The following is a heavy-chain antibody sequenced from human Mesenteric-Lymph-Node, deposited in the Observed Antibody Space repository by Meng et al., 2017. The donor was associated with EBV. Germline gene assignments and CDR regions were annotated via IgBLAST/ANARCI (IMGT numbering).Heavy chain of an antibody. CDR3: AGHDFGDYAFDY. CDR2: IYYRGST. CDR1: GASISSGVYY. Sequence: VHLQESGPGLGKPSQTLSLTCAVSGASISSGVYYWSWIRQPPGKGLEWMGYIYYRGSTYCNPSLKSRVTISVDTSKNLLSLKVNSVTAADTAVYYCAGHDFGDYAFDYWGQGTLVTVSS. V-gene: IGHV4-30-4*01. D-gene: IGHD4-17*01. J-gene: IGHJ4*02.